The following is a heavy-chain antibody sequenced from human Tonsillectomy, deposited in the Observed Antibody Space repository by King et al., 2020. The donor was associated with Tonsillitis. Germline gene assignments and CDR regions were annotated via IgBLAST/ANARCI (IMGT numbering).Heavy chain of an antibody. CDR1: GGSISSSSYY. J-gene: IGHJ4*02. CDR2: IYYSGST. Sequence: LQLQESGPGLVKPSETLSLTCTVSGGSISSSSYYWGWIRQPPGKGLEWIGSIYYSGSTYYNPSLKSRVTISVDTSKNQFSLKLSSVTAADTAVYYCARHLGYCSGGSCYSGSFDSWGQGTLVTVSS. D-gene: IGHD2-15*01. V-gene: IGHV4-39*01. CDR3: ARHLGYCSGGSCYSGSFDS.